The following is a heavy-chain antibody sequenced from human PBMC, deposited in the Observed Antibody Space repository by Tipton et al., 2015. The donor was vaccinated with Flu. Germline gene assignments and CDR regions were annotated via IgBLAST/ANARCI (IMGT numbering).Heavy chain of an antibody. CDR1: GYTFTSYD. D-gene: IGHD6-19*01. CDR3: GRGVQWLHGGAFDI. J-gene: IGHJ3*02. CDR2: MNPNSGNT. V-gene: IGHV1-8*01. Sequence: QLVQSGAEVKKPGASVKVSCKASGYTFTSYDINWVRQATGQGLEWMGWMNPNSGNTGYSQKFQGRVTMTRNTSISTAYMELSSLGSEGPAVCYCGRGVQWLHGGAFDIWGQGPMVTVSS.